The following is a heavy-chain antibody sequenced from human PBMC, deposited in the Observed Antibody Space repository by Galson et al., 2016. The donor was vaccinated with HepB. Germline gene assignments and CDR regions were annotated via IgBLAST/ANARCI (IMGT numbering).Heavy chain of an antibody. J-gene: IGHJ6*02. D-gene: IGHD3-3*02. CDR1: GFTLSLYW. Sequence: SLRLSCAASGFTLSLYWMHWVRQAPGKGLVWVACINNDGSTTSYADSVKGRYTISRDNAESTLNLQMNSLRAEDTAIYYCARGGFSHSMDVWGQGTTVTVAS. V-gene: IGHV3-74*01. CDR3: ARGGFSHSMDV. CDR2: INNDGSTT.